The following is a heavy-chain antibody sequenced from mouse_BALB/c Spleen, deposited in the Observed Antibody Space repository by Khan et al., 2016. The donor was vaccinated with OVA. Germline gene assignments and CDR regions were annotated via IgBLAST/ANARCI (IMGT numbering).Heavy chain of an antibody. D-gene: IGHD1-1*01. V-gene: IGHV1-7*01. CDR3: PMRGLRWDFVY. Sequence: QVQLKQSGAELAKPGASVKMSCKASGYTFVNYWILWVRQRPGQGLEWIGYINPSIAYTENNQNFKDKATLTADKSSSTAYMQLNSLTSEDSAVYYCPMRGLRWDFVYGGKGTTLTVSS. CDR1: GYTFVNYW. J-gene: IGHJ2*01. CDR2: INPSIAYT.